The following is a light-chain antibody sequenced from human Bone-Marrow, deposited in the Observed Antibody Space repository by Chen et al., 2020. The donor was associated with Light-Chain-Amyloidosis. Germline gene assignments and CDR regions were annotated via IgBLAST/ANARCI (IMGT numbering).Light chain of an antibody. CDR3: QQYNSYHYT. CDR1: QSISSW. CDR2: DAS. V-gene: IGKV1-5*01. Sequence: DIQMTQSPSTLSASVGDRVTITCRASQSISSWLAWYQQKPGKAPKLLIYDASSLESGVPSRFSVSGSGTEFTLTISSLQPDDFATYYCQQYNSYHYTFGQGTKLEIK. J-gene: IGKJ2*01.